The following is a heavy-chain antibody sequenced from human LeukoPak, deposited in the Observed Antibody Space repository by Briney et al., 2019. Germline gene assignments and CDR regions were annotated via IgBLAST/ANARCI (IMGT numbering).Heavy chain of an antibody. CDR2: IYYSGST. CDR1: GGFISTYY. V-gene: IGHV4-59*12. Sequence: SETLSLTCTVSGGFISTYYWSWIRQPPGKGLEWIGYIYYSGSTNYSPSLRSRVTMSIDRSNNQFSLNLNSVTAADTAVYYCAKSGDYLWDYWGQGTLATVSS. J-gene: IGHJ4*02. CDR3: AKSGDYLWDY. D-gene: IGHD3-16*01.